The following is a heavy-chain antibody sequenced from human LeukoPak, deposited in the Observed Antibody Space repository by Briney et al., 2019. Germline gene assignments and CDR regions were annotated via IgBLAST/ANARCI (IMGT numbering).Heavy chain of an antibody. CDR2: INHSGST. Sequence: SETLSLTCAVYGGSFSGYYWSWIRQPPGKGLEWIGEINHSGSTNYNPSLKSRVTISVDTSKNQFSLKLSSVTAADTAVYYCARRFDWYSSGSSWFDPWGQGTLVTVSS. CDR3: ARRFDWYSSGSSWFDP. D-gene: IGHD6-19*01. CDR1: GGSFSGYY. J-gene: IGHJ5*02. V-gene: IGHV4-34*01.